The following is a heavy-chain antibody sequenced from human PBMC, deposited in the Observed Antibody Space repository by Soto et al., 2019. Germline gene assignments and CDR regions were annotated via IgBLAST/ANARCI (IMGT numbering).Heavy chain of an antibody. CDR2: ISGSGIST. J-gene: IGHJ2*01. V-gene: IGHV3-23*01. CDR3: AKEPVGPDWYFDL. CDR1: GFTFRSYA. Sequence: DVQLLESGGGLVQPGGSLRLSCAASGFTFRSYAMSWVRQAPGKGLEWVSGISGSGISTHYADSVKGRFTVSRDNSKNTLYLQMHSLRAEDTAVYNCAKEPVGPDWYFDLWGSGTLVTVSS.